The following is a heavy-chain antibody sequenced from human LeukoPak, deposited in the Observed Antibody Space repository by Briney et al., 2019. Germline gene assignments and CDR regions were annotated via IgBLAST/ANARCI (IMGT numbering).Heavy chain of an antibody. D-gene: IGHD3-3*02. CDR2: IFYTGRA. J-gene: IGHJ4*02. V-gene: IGHV4-59*12. CDR3: ARLVDGIYTRVDS. Sequence: SETLSLTCTVSRGSISGDHCVWIRQPPGKGLEWIGYIFYTGRAKYNPSLQSRVTLTVDMSKNQVSLRLTSVTAADTAIYYCARLVDGIYTRVDSWGQGTLVTVSS. CDR1: RGSISGDH.